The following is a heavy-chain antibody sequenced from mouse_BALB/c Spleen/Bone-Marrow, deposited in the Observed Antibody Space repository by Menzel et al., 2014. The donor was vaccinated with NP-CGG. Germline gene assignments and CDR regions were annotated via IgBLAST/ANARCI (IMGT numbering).Heavy chain of an antibody. J-gene: IGHJ3*01. Sequence: VHLVESGPGLVQPSQSLPITCTVSGFSLTSYGVHWVRQSPGKGLEWLGVIWSGGSTDYNAAFISRLSISKDNSKSQVFFKMNSLQANDTAIYYCARNQGNYVSWFAYWGQGTLVTVSA. CDR1: GFSLTSYG. V-gene: IGHV2-2*02. D-gene: IGHD2-1*01. CDR2: IWSGGST. CDR3: ARNQGNYVSWFAY.